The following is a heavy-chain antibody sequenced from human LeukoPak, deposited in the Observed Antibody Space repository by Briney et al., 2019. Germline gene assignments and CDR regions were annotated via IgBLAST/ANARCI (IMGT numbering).Heavy chain of an antibody. CDR1: GGSFSGYY. D-gene: IGHD3-22*01. J-gene: IGHJ6*03. V-gene: IGHV4-34*01. CDR2: INHSGST. CDR3: ARGGAYYYDSSGWGGAYYYYMDV. Sequence: SGTLSLTCAVYGGSFSGYYWSWIRQPPGKGLEWIGEINHSGSTNYNPSLKSRVTISVDTSKNQFSLKLSSVTAADTAVYYCARGGAYYYDSSGWGGAYYYYMDVWGKGTTVTVSS.